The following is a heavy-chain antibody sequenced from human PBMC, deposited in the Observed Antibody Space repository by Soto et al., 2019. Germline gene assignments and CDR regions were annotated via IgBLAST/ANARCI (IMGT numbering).Heavy chain of an antibody. Sequence: GGSLRLSCAASGFAFSTYAMTWVRQAPGKGLEWVSVISGSGGSSYYADPVKGRFTISRDNSKNTLFLQMNGLRAEDTAVYYCAKVTKRAAAGRYEYYKYGMDVWGQGTTVTVS. D-gene: IGHD6-13*01. CDR3: AKVTKRAAAGRYEYYKYGMDV. CDR2: ISGSGGSS. CDR1: GFAFSTYA. J-gene: IGHJ6*02. V-gene: IGHV3-23*01.